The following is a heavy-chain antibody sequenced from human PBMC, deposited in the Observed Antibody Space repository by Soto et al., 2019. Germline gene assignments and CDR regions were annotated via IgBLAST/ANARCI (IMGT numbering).Heavy chain of an antibody. CDR3: ARVRYSYNSYYFDY. CDR1: GGSISSGGYY. CDR2: IYYSGST. V-gene: IGHV4-31*03. Sequence: QVQLQESGPGLVKPSQTLSLTCTVSGGSISSGGYYWSWIRQHPGKGLEWIGYIYYSGSTYYNPSLKSRVTISVDTSNQLSLKLSSVTAADTAVYYCARVRYSYNSYYFDYWGQGTLVTVSS. J-gene: IGHJ4*02. D-gene: IGHD5-18*01.